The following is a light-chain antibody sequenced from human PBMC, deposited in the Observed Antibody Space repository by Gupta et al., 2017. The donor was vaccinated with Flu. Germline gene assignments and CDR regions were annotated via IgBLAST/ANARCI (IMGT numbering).Light chain of an antibody. CDR3: GTWDSSLSAGWV. Sequence: QSVLTQPPSVSAAPGQKVTIPCSGSSSNIGINYVSWYQHLPGTAPKLIIYDNNERPSGIPDRFSGSKSGTSATLGITGLQTGDEADYYCGTWDSSLSAGWVFGGGTKLTVL. CDR1: SSNIGINY. V-gene: IGLV1-51*01. J-gene: IGLJ3*02. CDR2: DNN.